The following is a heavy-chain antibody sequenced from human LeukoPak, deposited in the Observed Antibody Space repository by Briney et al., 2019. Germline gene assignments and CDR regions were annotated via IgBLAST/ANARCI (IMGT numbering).Heavy chain of an antibody. CDR3: ARRSYARYYFDY. CDR1: GGSISSSYY. V-gene: IGHV4-39*01. Sequence: SETLSLTCTVSGGSISSSYYWGWIRQPPGKGLEWIGSIYYSGNTYYNPSLKSRVTISIDTSKNQFSLKLSSVTAADTAVYYCARRSYARYYFDYWGQGTLVTVSS. CDR2: IYYSGNT. D-gene: IGHD2-2*01. J-gene: IGHJ4*02.